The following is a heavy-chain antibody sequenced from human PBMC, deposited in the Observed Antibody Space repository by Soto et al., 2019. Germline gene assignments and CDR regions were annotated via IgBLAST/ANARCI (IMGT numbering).Heavy chain of an antibody. J-gene: IGHJ5*02. CDR2: ISNSGGTT. Sequence: EAQLLESGGGLAHQGGSLTLSCAASGVTFSSDAMTWVRQAPGKGLEWLSTISNSGGTTHYADSVKGRFTVSRDNFKSTLYLLMYILRGEDTAVYYCAKLRRGTTGTEGFDPWGQGTLVTVSS. V-gene: IGHV3-23*01. D-gene: IGHD1-7*01. CDR3: AKLRRGTTGTEGFDP. CDR1: GVTFSSDA.